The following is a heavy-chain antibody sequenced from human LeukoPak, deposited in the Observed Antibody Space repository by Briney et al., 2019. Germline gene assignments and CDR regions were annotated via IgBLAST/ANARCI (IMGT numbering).Heavy chain of an antibody. J-gene: IGHJ4*02. CDR3: ARAKRQQLELDY. CDR1: GGTFSSYA. Sequence: ASVKVSCKASGGTFSSYAISWVRQAPGQGLEWMGGIIPIFGTANYAQKFQGRVTITTDESTSTAYMELSSLRSEDTAVYYCARAKRQQLELDYWGQGTLVTVSS. CDR2: IIPIFGTA. D-gene: IGHD6-13*01. V-gene: IGHV1-69*05.